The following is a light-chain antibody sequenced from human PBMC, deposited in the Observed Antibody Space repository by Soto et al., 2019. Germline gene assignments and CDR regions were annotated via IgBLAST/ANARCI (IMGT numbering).Light chain of an antibody. CDR1: QSVRSTY. J-gene: IGKJ5*01. V-gene: IGKV3-20*01. CDR2: GAS. CDR3: QYYSSSLSIT. Sequence: EIVLTQSPGILSLCPGERATLSCRDSQSVRSTYLAWYQQKPGQAPRLLIHGASSRATGIPDRFSGSGSGTDFTLTISRLEPEDFAVYYCQYYSSSLSITFGQGTRLDIK.